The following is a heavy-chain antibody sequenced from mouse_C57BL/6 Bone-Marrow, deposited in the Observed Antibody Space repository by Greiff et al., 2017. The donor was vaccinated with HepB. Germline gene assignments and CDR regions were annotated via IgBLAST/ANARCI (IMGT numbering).Heavy chain of an antibody. V-gene: IGHV1-69*01. CDR1: GYTFTSYW. Sequence: QVQLQQPGAELVMPGASVKLSCKASGYTFTSYWMHWVKQRPGQGLEWIGEIDPSDSYTKYNQKFKGKSTLTVDKSSSTAYMQLSSLTSEDSAVYYCARETAQALYYFDYWGQGTTLTVSS. D-gene: IGHD3-2*02. CDR3: ARETAQALYYFDY. J-gene: IGHJ2*01. CDR2: IDPSDSYT.